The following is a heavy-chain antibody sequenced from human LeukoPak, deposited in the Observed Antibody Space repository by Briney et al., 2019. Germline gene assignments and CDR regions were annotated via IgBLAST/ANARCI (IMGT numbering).Heavy chain of an antibody. CDR3: VRPQYGVITAVD. CDR1: GGSISISSHY. CDR2: ILHSGTT. Sequence: SETVSLTCTVSGGSISISSHYWGWIRQPPGMGLEWIGSILHSGTTFYNPSLQSRVTISVDTSKNQFSLRLSSVTAADTAVYFCVRPQYGVITAVDWGQGILVTVSS. D-gene: IGHD6-13*01. V-gene: IGHV4-39*01. J-gene: IGHJ4*02.